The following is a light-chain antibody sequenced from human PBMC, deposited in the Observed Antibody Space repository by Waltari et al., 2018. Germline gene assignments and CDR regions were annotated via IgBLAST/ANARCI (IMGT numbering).Light chain of an antibody. CDR2: DVS. CDR3: SSYTSSSTVV. CDR1: SSDVGGYNY. Sequence: QSALTQPASVSGSPGQSITISCTGTSSDVGGYNYVSWYQQHPGKAPKLMIDDVSKRPSGVSNRFAGSTAGNTASLTISGLQAEDEAEYYCSSYTSSSTVVFGGGTKLTVL. J-gene: IGLJ2*01. V-gene: IGLV2-14*03.